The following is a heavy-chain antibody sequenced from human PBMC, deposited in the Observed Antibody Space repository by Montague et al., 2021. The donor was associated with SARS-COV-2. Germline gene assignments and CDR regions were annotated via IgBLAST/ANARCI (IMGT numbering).Heavy chain of an antibody. D-gene: IGHD3-3*01. Sequence: SETLSLTCHVSGFPISSGYYWGWIRQSPGKGLEWIGSMFHSGSSYYNVSLKSRVTISVDTSNNDFSLKLSSVTAADTAVYYCARGGNFWSDDYYYYPMDVWGQGTTVTVSS. CDR2: MFHSGSS. CDR3: ARGGNFWSDDYYYYPMDV. V-gene: IGHV4-38-2*02. CDR1: GFPISSGYY. J-gene: IGHJ6*02.